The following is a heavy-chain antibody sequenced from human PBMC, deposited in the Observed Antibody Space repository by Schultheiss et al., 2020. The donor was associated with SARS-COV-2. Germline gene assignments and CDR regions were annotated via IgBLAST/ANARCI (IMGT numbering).Heavy chain of an antibody. CDR1: GFTFSNYG. CDR3: AKGSSGSYYFEY. Sequence: GGSLRLSCAASGFTFSNYGMRWVRQAPGKGLEWVSAVGGSGVDTYYADSVKGRFTTSRDNSKNTLYLQMNSLRAEDTAVYYCAKGSSGSYYFEYWGQGTLVTVSS. V-gene: IGHV3-23*01. J-gene: IGHJ4*02. CDR2: VGGSGVDT. D-gene: IGHD1-26*01.